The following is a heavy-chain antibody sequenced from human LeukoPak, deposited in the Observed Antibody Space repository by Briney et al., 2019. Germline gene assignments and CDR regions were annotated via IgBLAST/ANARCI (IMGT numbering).Heavy chain of an antibody. D-gene: IGHD2-2*01. CDR1: GYTFTGYY. Sequence: GASVKVSCKASGYTFTGYYMHWVCQAPGQGLEWMGWINPNSGGTNYAQKFQGRVTMTRDTSISTAYMELSRLRSDDTAVYYCARDIGYCSSTSCQTDYWGQGTLVTVSS. V-gene: IGHV1-2*02. CDR2: INPNSGGT. J-gene: IGHJ4*02. CDR3: ARDIGYCSSTSCQTDY.